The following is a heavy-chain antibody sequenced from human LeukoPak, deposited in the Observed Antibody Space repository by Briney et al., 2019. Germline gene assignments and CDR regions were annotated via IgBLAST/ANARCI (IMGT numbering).Heavy chain of an antibody. CDR3: ARRSGSYYSSHFQH. J-gene: IGHJ1*01. Sequence: SETLSLTCTVSGGSISSSSYSWGWIRQPPGKGLEWIGSIYYSGSTYYNPSLKSRVTISVDTSQNQFPLRLSSVTAADTAVYYCARRSGSYYSSHFQHWGQGTLVTVSS. V-gene: IGHV4-39*01. CDR2: IYYSGST. CDR1: GGSISSSSYS. D-gene: IGHD3-10*01.